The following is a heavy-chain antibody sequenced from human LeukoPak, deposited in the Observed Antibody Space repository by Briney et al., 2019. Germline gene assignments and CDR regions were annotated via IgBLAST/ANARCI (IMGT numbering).Heavy chain of an antibody. CDR3: ARVTQQWLVRDAFDI. D-gene: IGHD6-19*01. CDR2: INPNSGGT. Sequence: ASVTVSFKASGYTFTGYYMHWVRQAPGQGLEWMGWINPNSGGTNYAQKFQGRVTMTRDTSISTAYMELSRLRSDDTAVYYCARVTQQWLVRDAFDIWGQGTMVTVSS. CDR1: GYTFTGYY. J-gene: IGHJ3*02. V-gene: IGHV1-2*02.